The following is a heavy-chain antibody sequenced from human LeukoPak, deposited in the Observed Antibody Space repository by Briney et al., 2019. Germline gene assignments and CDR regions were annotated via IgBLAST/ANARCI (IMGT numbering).Heavy chain of an antibody. CDR3: ARHDYYDSSGYYYWFDP. J-gene: IGHJ5*02. Sequence: SETQSLTCTVSGGSISSYYWSWIRQPPGKGLEWIGYIYYSGSTNYNPSLRSRVTIAVDTSKNQFSLKLSSVTAADTAVYYCARHDYYDSSGYYYWFDPWGQGTLVTVSS. CDR2: IYYSGST. D-gene: IGHD3-22*01. CDR1: GGSISSYY. V-gene: IGHV4-59*08.